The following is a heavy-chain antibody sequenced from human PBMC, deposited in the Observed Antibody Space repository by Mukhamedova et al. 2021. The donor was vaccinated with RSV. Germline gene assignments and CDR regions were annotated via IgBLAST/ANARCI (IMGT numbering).Heavy chain of an antibody. CDR2: TSGST. D-gene: IGHD3-22*01. V-gene: IGHV4-4*07. CDR3: ARGRNYYDSSSYYKALDS. J-gene: IGHJ5*01. Sequence: TSGSTNYHPSLESRVTISGDTSKNQLSLKLNSVTAADTAVYFCARGRNYYDSSSYYKALDSWGHGTL.